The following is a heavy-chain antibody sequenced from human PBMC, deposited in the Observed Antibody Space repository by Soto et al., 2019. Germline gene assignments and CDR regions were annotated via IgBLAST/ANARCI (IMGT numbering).Heavy chain of an antibody. V-gene: IGHV3-30*04. J-gene: IGHJ4*02. CDR3: ARSAGGSYPQYDY. Sequence: PGGSLRLSCAASGFTFISYAMHWVSQAPGTGLEWVAVISYDGRDKYYPDSVKGRFTISRDNSKNTLYLQMNSLRAEDTAVYYCARSAGGSYPQYDYWGQGTLVTVSS. CDR1: GFTFISYA. D-gene: IGHD1-26*01. CDR2: ISYDGRDK.